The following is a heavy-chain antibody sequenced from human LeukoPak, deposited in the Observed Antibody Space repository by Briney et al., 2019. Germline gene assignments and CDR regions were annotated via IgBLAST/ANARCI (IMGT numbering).Heavy chain of an antibody. V-gene: IGHV1-69*01. CDR3: ARAAFGDTAMVRHYYYYGMDV. Sequence: GSSVKVSCKASGGTFSSYAISWVRQAPGQGLEWMGGVIPIFGTANYAQKFQGRVTITADESTSTAYMELSSLRSEDTAVYYCARAAFGDTAMVRHYYYYGMDVWGQGTTVTVSS. CDR2: VIPIFGTA. J-gene: IGHJ6*02. CDR1: GGTFSSYA. D-gene: IGHD5-18*01.